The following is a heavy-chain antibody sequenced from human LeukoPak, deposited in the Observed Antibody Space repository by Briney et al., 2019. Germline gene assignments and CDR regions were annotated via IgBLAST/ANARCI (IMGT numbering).Heavy chain of an antibody. J-gene: IGHJ5*02. CDR1: GYRFTTYW. CDR3: ARLSEYSGSMRLGFDP. Sequence: GESLKISCRGSGYRFTTYWISWVRQMPGKGLEWMGSIDPSDSYTNYSPSFQGHVTISSDRPTSNAYLQWTSLKASDTAIYYCARLSEYSGSMRLGFDPWGQGTLVTVSS. CDR2: IDPSDSYT. V-gene: IGHV5-10-1*01. D-gene: IGHD5-12*01.